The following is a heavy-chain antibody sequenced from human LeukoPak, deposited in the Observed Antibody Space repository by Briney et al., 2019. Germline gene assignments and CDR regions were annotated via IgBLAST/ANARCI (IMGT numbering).Heavy chain of an antibody. D-gene: IGHD3-22*01. CDR2: INPDGGTT. CDR1: GYTFNNYY. Sequence: GASVKVSCKASGYTFNNYYIHWVRQAPGHGLEWMGIINPDGGTTNYAQKFQGRVTMTRDTSTSTLYMELSSLRSEDTAMYYCARDAYYDGSGSSPSWFDPWGQGTLVTVSS. CDR3: ARDAYYDGSGSSPSWFDP. J-gene: IGHJ5*02. V-gene: IGHV1-46*02.